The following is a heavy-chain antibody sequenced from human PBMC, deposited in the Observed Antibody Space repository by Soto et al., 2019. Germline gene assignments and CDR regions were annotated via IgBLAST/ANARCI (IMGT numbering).Heavy chain of an antibody. CDR1: GFTFSSYS. D-gene: IGHD6-13*01. CDR3: ARTGGGAAAFQPRYYYYMDV. J-gene: IGHJ6*03. Sequence: GGSLRLSCAASGFTFSSYSMNWVRQAPGKGLEWVSYISSSSSTIYYADSVKGRFTISRDNAKNSLYLQMNSLRAEDTAVYYCARTGGGAAAFQPRYYYYMDVWGKGTTVTVSS. CDR2: ISSSSSTI. V-gene: IGHV3-48*01.